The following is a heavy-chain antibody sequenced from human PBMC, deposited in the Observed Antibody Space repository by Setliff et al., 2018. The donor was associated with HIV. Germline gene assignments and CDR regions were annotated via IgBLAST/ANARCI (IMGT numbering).Heavy chain of an antibody. J-gene: IGHJ6*03. D-gene: IGHD1-26*01. V-gene: IGHV4-39*01. CDR2: IYYSGST. CDR1: GGSISSSVYY. CDR3: ARHYQHSWVGVDYYFMDG. Sequence: SETLSLTCTVSGGSISSSVYYWGWIRQPPGKGLEWIGNIYYSGSTYYNPSLKSRLTISVYTSKNQYSRKLSSVTAADTAVYYCARHYQHSWVGVDYYFMDGWGKGTTVTVS.